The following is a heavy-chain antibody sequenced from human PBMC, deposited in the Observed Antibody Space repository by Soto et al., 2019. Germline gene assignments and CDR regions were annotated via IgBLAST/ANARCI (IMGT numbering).Heavy chain of an antibody. CDR2: ISSSGSTI. V-gene: IGHV3-48*03. CDR1: GFTFSSYE. D-gene: IGHD2-2*01. CDR3: ARYCSSTSCYFSAGSGMDV. J-gene: IGHJ6*02. Sequence: PGGSLRLSCAASGFTFSSYEMNWVRQAPGKGLEWVSYISSSGSTIYYADSVKGRFTISRDNAKNSLYLQMNSLRAEDTAVYYCARYCSSTSCYFSAGSGMDVWGRGTTVTVSS.